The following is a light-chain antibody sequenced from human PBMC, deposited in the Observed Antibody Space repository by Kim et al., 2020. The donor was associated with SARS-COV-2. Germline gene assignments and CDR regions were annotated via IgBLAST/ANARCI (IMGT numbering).Light chain of an antibody. Sequence: QSVLTQPPSVSGAPGQRVSISCTGSSSNIGAGYDVHWYQQLPGTAPKLLIYANHNRPSGVPDRFSGSKSGTSASLAITGLQAEDEADYYCQSYDSSLSGSFVVFGGGTQLTVL. CDR1: SSNIGAGYD. J-gene: IGLJ2*01. CDR3: QSYDSSLSGSFVV. V-gene: IGLV1-40*01. CDR2: ANH.